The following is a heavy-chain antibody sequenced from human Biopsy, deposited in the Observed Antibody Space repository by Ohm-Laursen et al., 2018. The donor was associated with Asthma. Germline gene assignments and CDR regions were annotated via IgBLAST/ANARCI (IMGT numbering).Heavy chain of an antibody. CDR3: VRDGTDDAFDI. V-gene: IGHV3-30*01. J-gene: IGHJ3*02. D-gene: IGHD1-1*01. CDR2: ISKDASTQ. CDR1: EFSFSHHT. Sequence: SLRLSCAASEFSFSHHTMHWVRQAPGKGLEWVGVISKDASTQDYADSVKGRFTMARDNSKNTLDLQMNSLREEDTAVYYCVRDGTDDAFDIWGQGTVVSVSS.